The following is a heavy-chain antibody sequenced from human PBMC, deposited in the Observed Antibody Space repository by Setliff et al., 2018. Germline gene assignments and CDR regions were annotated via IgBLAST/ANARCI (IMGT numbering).Heavy chain of an antibody. V-gene: IGHV4-61*02. CDR3: ARDRTYYGSGTYTRWFDY. CDR2: IYTDGST. Sequence: SETLSLTCTVSGDSISRAKYYWSWIRQSAGKGLECLGRIYTDGSTKYNPSLNSRVTLLIDTAKNQISLRLSAVTAADTAVYDCARDRTYYGSGTYTRWFDYWGQGTLGTVAS. D-gene: IGHD3-10*01. J-gene: IGHJ4*02. CDR1: GDSISRAKYY.